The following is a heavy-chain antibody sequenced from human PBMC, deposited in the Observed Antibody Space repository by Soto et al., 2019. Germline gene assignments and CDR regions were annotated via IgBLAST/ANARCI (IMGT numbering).Heavy chain of an antibody. CDR2: INPSVGST. V-gene: IGHV1-46*01. CDR3: ARKKASCLDF. J-gene: IGHJ3*01. Sequence: QVQLVQSGAEVKKPGASLKVSCTASGYTFTTYYVHWMRQAPGEGLEWVGFINPSVGSTSYSRNFQGRVTMTRDTSTNTVDVELSGLGSEDTAVYYCARKKASCLDFWGHGTMVTV. D-gene: IGHD1-26*01. CDR1: GYTFTTYY.